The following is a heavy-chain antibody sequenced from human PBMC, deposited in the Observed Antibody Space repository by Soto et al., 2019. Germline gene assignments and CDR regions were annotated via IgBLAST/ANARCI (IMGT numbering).Heavy chain of an antibody. CDR3: AKYQPMTPAPPYFDC. CDR1: GFTFSSYA. J-gene: IGHJ4*02. CDR2: ISSSGGST. D-gene: IGHD4-17*01. V-gene: IGHV3-23*01. Sequence: EVQLLESGGDLIQPGGSLRLSCAASGFTFSSYAMSWVRQAPGKGLGWVSAISSSGGSTFYADSVKGRFTISRDNFRNTFYPQMNSLRAEDTAIYYCAKYQPMTPAPPYFDCWGQGILVTVSS.